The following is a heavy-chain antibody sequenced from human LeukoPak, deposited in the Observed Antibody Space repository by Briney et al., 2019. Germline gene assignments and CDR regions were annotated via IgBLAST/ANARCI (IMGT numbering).Heavy chain of an antibody. J-gene: IGHJ5*02. CDR2: FDPEDDEI. V-gene: IGHV1-24*01. Sequence: ASVKVSCKVSGYIVTELSMHWVRQAPGKGLEWMGGFDPEDDEIIHAQKFQGRVTMTRNTSISTAYMELSSLRSEDTAVYYCARGHRRANWFDPWGQGTLVTVSS. D-gene: IGHD3-10*01. CDR3: ARGHRRANWFDP. CDR1: GYIVTELS.